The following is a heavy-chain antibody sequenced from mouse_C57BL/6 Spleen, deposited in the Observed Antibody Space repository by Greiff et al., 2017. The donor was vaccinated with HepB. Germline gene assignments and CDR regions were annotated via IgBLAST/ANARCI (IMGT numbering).Heavy chain of an antibody. J-gene: IGHJ2*01. CDR3: ARVGTGNFDY. D-gene: IGHD4-1*01. V-gene: IGHV5-16*01. CDR1: GFTFRDYY. Sequence: VTLVASEGGLVQPGSSMKLSCTASGFTFRDYYMAWVRQVPEKGLEWVANINYDGSSTYYLDSLKSRFIISRDNAKNILYLQMSSLKSEDTATDYCARVGTGNFDYWGQGTTLTVSS. CDR2: INYDGSST.